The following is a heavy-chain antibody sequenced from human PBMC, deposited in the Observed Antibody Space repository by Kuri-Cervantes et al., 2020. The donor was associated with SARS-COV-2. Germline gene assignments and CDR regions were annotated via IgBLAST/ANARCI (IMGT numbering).Heavy chain of an antibody. V-gene: IGHV3-48*01. D-gene: IGHD2-2*01. CDR2: ISSTSSTI. CDR1: GFTFSSYS. J-gene: IGHJ4*01. Sequence: GESLKISCAASGFTFSSYSMNWVRQAPGKGLQWVSYISSTSSTIYYADSVKGRFTISRDTAKNSLHLQMNSLRAEDTAVYYCARGGCSSTSCLPFDYWGHGNPVTVSS. CDR3: ARGGCSSTSCLPFDY.